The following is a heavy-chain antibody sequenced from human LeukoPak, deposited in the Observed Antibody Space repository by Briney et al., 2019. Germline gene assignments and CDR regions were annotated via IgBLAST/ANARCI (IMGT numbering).Heavy chain of an antibody. J-gene: IGHJ4*02. Sequence: PGRSLRLSCAASGFTFSSYGMHWVRQAPGKGLEWVAFIRYDGTNKYYADSVKGRFTISRDNSKNTLYLQMNSLRAEDTAVHYCAPRVVVITAPFDYWGQGTLVTVSS. CDR3: APRVVVITAPFDY. CDR2: IRYDGTNK. V-gene: IGHV3-30*02. D-gene: IGHD2-21*01. CDR1: GFTFSSYG.